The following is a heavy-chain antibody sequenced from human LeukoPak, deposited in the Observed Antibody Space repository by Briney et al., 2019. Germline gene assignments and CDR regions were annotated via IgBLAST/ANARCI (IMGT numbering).Heavy chain of an antibody. CDR1: GFTFSNAW. CDR2: IKSKPDGGAI. Sequence: GESLRLSCAVSGFTFSNAWMSWVRQAPGKGLEWVGRIKSKPDGGAIDYAAPVKGRLIISRDDSKDMLYLQMNSLKTEDTGVYYCTRDKLELRQFDYWGQGTLVTVSS. D-gene: IGHD1-26*01. V-gene: IGHV3-15*01. CDR3: TRDKLELRQFDY. J-gene: IGHJ4*02.